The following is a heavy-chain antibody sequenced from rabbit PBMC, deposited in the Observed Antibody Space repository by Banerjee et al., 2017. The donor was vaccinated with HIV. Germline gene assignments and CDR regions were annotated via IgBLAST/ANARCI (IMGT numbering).Heavy chain of an antibody. CDR3: ARDYDAYRMDAFDA. CDR1: GIDFSSYYY. D-gene: IGHD2-1*01. Sequence: QSLEESGGDLVKPGASLTLTCTASGIDFSSYYYMCWVRQAPGKGLEWIACIGGGSSGSTYYASWAKGRFTISKTSSTTVTLQMTSLTAADTATYFCARDYDAYRMDAFDAWGPGTLVTVS. V-gene: IGHV1S40*01. CDR2: IGGGSSGST. J-gene: IGHJ2*01.